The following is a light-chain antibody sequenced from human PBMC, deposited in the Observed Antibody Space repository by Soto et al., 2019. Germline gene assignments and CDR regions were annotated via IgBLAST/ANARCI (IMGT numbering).Light chain of an antibody. CDR1: SCNIGGNT. CDR2: GNN. CDR3: AAWENSMNGRVV. J-gene: IGLJ2*01. V-gene: IGLV1-44*01. Sequence: QSVLTQPPSASGTPGQTVTISCSGSSCNIGGNTLNWYQQLPGTAPKLLIYGNNQWSSGVPDRFSGSKSGTSASLAISGLQSEDEADYYCAAWENSMNGRVVFGGGTKLTVL.